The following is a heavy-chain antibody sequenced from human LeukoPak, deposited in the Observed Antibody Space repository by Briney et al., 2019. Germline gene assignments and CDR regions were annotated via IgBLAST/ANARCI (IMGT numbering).Heavy chain of an antibody. CDR3: AGPGIVYDSSGYYSPDAFDI. Sequence: SVKVSCKASGGTFSSYAISWVRQAPGQGLEWMGRIIPIFGTANYAQKFQGRVTITTDESTGTAYTELSSLRSEDTAVYYCAGPGIVYDSSGYYSPDAFDIWGQGTMVTVSS. CDR1: GGTFSSYA. J-gene: IGHJ3*02. D-gene: IGHD3-22*01. CDR2: IIPIFGTA. V-gene: IGHV1-69*05.